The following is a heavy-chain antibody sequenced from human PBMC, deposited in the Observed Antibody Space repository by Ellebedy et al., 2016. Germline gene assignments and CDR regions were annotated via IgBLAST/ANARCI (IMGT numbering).Heavy chain of an antibody. J-gene: IGHJ4*02. D-gene: IGHD1-26*01. CDR3: TRGRQVGATTLFDY. V-gene: IGHV3-23*01. CDR2: ISGSGGST. Sequence: GESLKISXAASGFTFSSYAMSWVRQAPGKGLEWVSAISGSGGSTYYADSVKGRFTISRDNSKNTLYLQMNSLRDEDTAVYYCTRGRQVGATTLFDYWGQGTLVTVSS. CDR1: GFTFSSYA.